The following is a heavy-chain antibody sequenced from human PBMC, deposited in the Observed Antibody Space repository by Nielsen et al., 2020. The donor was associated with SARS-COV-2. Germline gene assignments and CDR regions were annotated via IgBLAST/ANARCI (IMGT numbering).Heavy chain of an antibody. J-gene: IGHJ4*02. Sequence: GGSLRLSCAASGFTFSSYSMNWVRQAPGKGLEWVSYISSSSSTIYYADSVKGRFTISRDNAKNSLYLQMNSLRVEDTAVYYCAKPRDGYNWQNWGQGTLVTVSS. V-gene: IGHV3-48*01. CDR1: GFTFSSYS. CDR3: AKPRDGYNWQN. CDR2: ISSSSSTI. D-gene: IGHD5-24*01.